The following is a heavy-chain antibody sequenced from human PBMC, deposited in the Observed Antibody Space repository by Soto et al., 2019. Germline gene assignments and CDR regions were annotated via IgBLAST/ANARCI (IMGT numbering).Heavy chain of an antibody. CDR2: ISYDGSNK. CDR1: GFTFSSYS. J-gene: IGHJ4*02. CDR3: ARESRYCSCGSCYFLPVIDY. D-gene: IGHD2-15*01. Sequence: GGSLRLSCAASGFTFSSYSMHWVRQAPGKGLEWVAVISYDGSNKYYADSVKGRFTISRDNSKNTLYLQMNSLRAEDTAVYYCARESRYCSCGSCYFLPVIDYWGQGTLVTVSS. V-gene: IGHV3-30-3*01.